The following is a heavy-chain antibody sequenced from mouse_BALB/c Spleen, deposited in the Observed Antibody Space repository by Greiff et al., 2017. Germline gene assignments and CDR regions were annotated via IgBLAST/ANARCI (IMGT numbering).Heavy chain of an antibody. Sequence: EVKLVESGGGLVQPGGSLKLSCAASGFTFSSYGMSWVRQTPDKRLELVATINSNGGSTYYPDSVKGRFTISRDNPKNTLFLQMTSLRSEDTAMYYCARGDLAASYYAMDYWGQGTSVTVSS. CDR1: GFTFSSYG. CDR3: ARGDLAASYYAMDY. V-gene: IGHV5-6-3*01. CDR2: INSNGGST. J-gene: IGHJ4*01. D-gene: IGHD6-1*01.